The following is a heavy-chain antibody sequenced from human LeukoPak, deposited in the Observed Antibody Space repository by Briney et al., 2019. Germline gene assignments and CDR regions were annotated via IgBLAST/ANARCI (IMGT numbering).Heavy chain of an antibody. CDR1: GGSITTNF. Sequence: SETLSLTCTVSGGSITTNFWSWIRQPPGKGLEWIGRIYDSGSTNYNPSFSGRVTISVDTSKNQLSLRLTSVTTADTAVYYCARAKPDWNPPDYWGQGTLVSVSS. D-gene: IGHD1-1*01. V-gene: IGHV4-59*08. CDR3: ARAKPDWNPPDY. CDR2: IYDSGST. J-gene: IGHJ4*02.